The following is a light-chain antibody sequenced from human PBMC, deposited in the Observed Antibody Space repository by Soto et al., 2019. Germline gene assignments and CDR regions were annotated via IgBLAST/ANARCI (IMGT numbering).Light chain of an antibody. CDR3: QQYDNLRYT. J-gene: IGKJ2*01. V-gene: IGKV1-33*01. CDR1: QDISNY. Sequence: DIQMTQSPSSLSASVGDRVTITCQASQDISNYLNWYQHKPGKAPKLLIYDASNLETGVPSRFTGSGSGTDFTFTIRSLQPGDIGTYYCQQYDNLRYTFGQGTKLESK. CDR2: DAS.